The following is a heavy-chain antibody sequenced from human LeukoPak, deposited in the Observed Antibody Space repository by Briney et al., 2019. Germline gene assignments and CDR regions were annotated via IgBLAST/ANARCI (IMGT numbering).Heavy chain of an antibody. Sequence: ASVKVSCKASGGTFSSYAISWVRQAPGQGLEWMGGIIPIFGTANYAQKFQGRVTITADESTSTAYMELSSLRSEDTAVYYCARDGDYSNPNWFDPWGQGTLVTVSS. CDR2: IIPIFGTA. J-gene: IGHJ5*02. CDR3: ARDGDYSNPNWFDP. V-gene: IGHV1-69*13. CDR1: GGTFSSYA. D-gene: IGHD4-11*01.